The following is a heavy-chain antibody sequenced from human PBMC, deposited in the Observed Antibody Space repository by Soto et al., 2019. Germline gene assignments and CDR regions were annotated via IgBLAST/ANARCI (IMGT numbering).Heavy chain of an antibody. D-gene: IGHD2-8*01. CDR1: GGSISSSSYY. Sequence: SETLSLTCTVSGGSISSSSYYWGWIRQPPGKGLEWIGSIYYSGSTYYNPSLKSRVTISVDTSKNQFSLKLSSVTAAETAVYYCGGCTNGVCYGWFDPWGQGTLVTVSS. CDR3: GGCTNGVCYGWFDP. CDR2: IYYSGST. V-gene: IGHV4-39*01. J-gene: IGHJ5*02.